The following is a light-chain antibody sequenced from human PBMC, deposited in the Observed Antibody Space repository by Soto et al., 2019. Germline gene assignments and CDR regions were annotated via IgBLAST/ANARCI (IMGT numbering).Light chain of an antibody. CDR3: AAWDDSLNGVV. CDR2: SNN. V-gene: IGLV1-44*01. Sequence: QSVLTQPPSASGTPGQRVTISCSGSTSNIGSYSVNWYQQLPGTAPKPLIYSNNQRPSGVPDRFSGSKSGTSASLSISGLQSEEDADYYCAAWDDSLNGVVFGGGTKLTVL. CDR1: TSNIGSYS. J-gene: IGLJ2*01.